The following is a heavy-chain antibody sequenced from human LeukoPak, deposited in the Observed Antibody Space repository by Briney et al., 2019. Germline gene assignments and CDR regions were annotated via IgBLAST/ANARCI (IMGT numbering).Heavy chain of an antibody. CDR1: GGTFSSYA. CDR2: IIPISGTA. J-gene: IGHJ4*02. CDR3: ARGLGGGSYYGY. V-gene: IGHV1-69*01. Sequence: WASVKVSCKASGGTFSSYAISWVRQAPGQGLEWMGGIIPISGTANYAQKFQGRVTITADESTSTAYMELSSLRSEDTAVYYCARGLGGGSYYGYWGQGTLVSVSS. D-gene: IGHD1-26*01.